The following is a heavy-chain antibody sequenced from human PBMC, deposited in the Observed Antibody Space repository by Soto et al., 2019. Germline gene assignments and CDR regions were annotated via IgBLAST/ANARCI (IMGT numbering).Heavy chain of an antibody. J-gene: IGHJ4*02. D-gene: IGHD4-17*01. V-gene: IGHV2-5*02. CDR2: IYWDDDK. Sequence: QITLKESGPTLVRPAQTLTLTCDFSGFSLSTYHMGVTWIRQPPGKALEWLALIYWDDDKRYSPSLKDRLAISKDTSSNQVVLTSTNMHPGDTATYFCAHAGDYDLLTFDHWGPGTLVTVSS. CDR1: GFSLSTYHMG. CDR3: AHAGDYDLLTFDH.